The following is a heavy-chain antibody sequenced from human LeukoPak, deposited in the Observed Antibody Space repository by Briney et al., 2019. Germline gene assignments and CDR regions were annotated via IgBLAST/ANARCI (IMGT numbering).Heavy chain of an antibody. CDR2: MNSNSGNT. Sequence: ASVKVSCKASGYTFTNYDIMWVRQATGQGPEWMGWMNSNSGNTGSAQKFQGRVTMTRDTSINTAYMELHSPTSEDTAVYYCARGRGGTVVRGYLDYWGQGTVVTVSS. CDR1: GYTFTNYD. V-gene: IGHV1-8*01. CDR3: ARGRGGTVVRGYLDY. J-gene: IGHJ4*02. D-gene: IGHD3-10*01.